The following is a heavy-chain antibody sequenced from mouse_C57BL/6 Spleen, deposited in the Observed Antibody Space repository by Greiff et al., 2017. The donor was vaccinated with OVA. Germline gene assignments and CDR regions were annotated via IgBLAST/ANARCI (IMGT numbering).Heavy chain of an antibody. V-gene: IGHV3-6*01. Sequence: EVQLQESGPGLVKPSQSLSLTCSVTGYSITSGYYWNWIRQFPGNKLEWMGYISYDGSNNYNPSLKNRISITRDTSKNQFFLKLNSVTTEDTATYYCAREGLGLYAMDYWGQGTSVTVSS. D-gene: IGHD4-1*01. CDR2: ISYDGSN. CDR1: GYSITSGYY. J-gene: IGHJ4*01. CDR3: AREGLGLYAMDY.